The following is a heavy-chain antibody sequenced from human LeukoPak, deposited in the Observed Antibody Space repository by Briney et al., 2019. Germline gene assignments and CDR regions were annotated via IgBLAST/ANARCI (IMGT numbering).Heavy chain of an antibody. J-gene: IGHJ4*02. D-gene: IGHD3-22*01. Sequence: GGSLRLSCAASGFPFSSYGMHWVRQAPGKGPEWVAFMRFDGSIEYYADSVKGRFTISRDNSKNTLYLQMNSLRAEDTAVYYCAKDEYYYDSSGYPDYWGQGTLVTVSS. CDR1: GFPFSSYG. CDR2: MRFDGSIE. V-gene: IGHV3-30*02. CDR3: AKDEYYYDSSGYPDY.